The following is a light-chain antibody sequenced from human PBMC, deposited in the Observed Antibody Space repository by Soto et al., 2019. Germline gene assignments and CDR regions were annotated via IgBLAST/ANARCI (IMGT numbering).Light chain of an antibody. J-gene: IGLJ2*01. Sequence: SYELTQPPSVSVSPGQTASITCSGDKLRDQYASWYQQKPGQSPVLVIYQHGKWPSGIPERFSGSNSGNTATLTISGTQAMDEADYYCQSWDSSTAGAVFGGGTKLTVL. V-gene: IGLV3-1*01. CDR2: QHG. CDR3: QSWDSSTAGAV. CDR1: KLRDQY.